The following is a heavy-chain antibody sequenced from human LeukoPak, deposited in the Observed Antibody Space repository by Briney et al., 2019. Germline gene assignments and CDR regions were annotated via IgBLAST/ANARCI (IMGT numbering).Heavy chain of an antibody. D-gene: IGHD3-10*02. CDR3: AAAISGVRGWFDP. V-gene: IGHV3-30-3*01. CDR2: ISSDGGNR. Sequence: GGSLRLSCAASGFTFSSYAMHWVRRAPGKALEWVATISSDGGNRYYSDSVKGRFTFSRDNSKNTLYLQMSNLKTDDTAVYYCAAAISGVRGWFDPWGQGTLVTVSS. J-gene: IGHJ5*02. CDR1: GFTFSSYA.